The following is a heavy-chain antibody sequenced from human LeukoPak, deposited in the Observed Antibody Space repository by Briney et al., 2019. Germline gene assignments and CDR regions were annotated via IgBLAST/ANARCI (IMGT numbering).Heavy chain of an antibody. V-gene: IGHV3-11*04. CDR1: GFTFSDYN. J-gene: IGHJ6*03. Sequence: PGGSLRLSCAASGFTFSDYNMRWIRQAPGKGLEWVSSISRSGSTKYYADSVKGRFTISRDNAKNSLYLQMNSLRAEDTAVYYCARDRGWGMDVWGKGTTVTISS. CDR3: ARDRGWGMDV. D-gene: IGHD5-12*01. CDR2: ISRSGSTK.